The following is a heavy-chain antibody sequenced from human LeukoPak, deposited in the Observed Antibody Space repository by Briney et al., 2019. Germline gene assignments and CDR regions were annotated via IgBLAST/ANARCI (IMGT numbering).Heavy chain of an antibody. J-gene: IGHJ6*03. V-gene: IGHV3-48*03. CDR3: ASWGIYYYYYMDV. CDR1: GFTFSSYE. CDR2: ITSGGSTI. Sequence: GGSLRLSCAASGFTFSSYEMNWVRQAPGKGLEWVSYITSGGSTIYYADSVKGRFTISRDNAKNSLYLQMNSLRAEDTAVYYCASWGIYYYYYMDVWGKGTTVTVSS. D-gene: IGHD6-13*01.